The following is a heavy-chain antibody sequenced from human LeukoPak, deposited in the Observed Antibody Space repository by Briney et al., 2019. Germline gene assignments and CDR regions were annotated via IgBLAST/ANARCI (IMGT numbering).Heavy chain of an antibody. J-gene: IGHJ6*03. V-gene: IGHV1-2*06. CDR3: ARVKVRITMVRGVTDYYYYTDV. Sequence: ASVKVSXKASGYTFTGYYMHWVRQAPGQGLEWMGRINPNSGGTNYAQKFQGRVTMTRDTSISTAYMELSRLRSDDTAVYYCARVKVRITMVRGVTDYYYYTDVWGKGTTVTVSS. CDR1: GYTFTGYY. CDR2: INPNSGGT. D-gene: IGHD3-10*01.